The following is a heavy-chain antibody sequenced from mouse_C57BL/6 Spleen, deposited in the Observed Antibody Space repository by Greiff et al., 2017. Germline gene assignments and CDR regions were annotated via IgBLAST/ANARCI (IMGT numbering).Heavy chain of an antibody. J-gene: IGHJ4*01. CDR2: IHPSDSDN. Sequence: QVQLQQPGAELVKPGASVKVSCKASGYTFTSYWMHWVKQRPGQGLEWIGRIHPSDSDNNYNQKFKGKATLTVDKSSSSAYMQLSSLTAEDSAVYYCAITAYYAMDYWGQGTSVTVSS. D-gene: IGHD3-1*01. V-gene: IGHV1-74*01. CDR3: AITAYYAMDY. CDR1: GYTFTSYW.